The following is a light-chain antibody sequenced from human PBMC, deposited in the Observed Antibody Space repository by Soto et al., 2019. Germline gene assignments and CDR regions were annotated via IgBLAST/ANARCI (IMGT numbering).Light chain of an antibody. J-gene: IGKJ1*01. Sequence: EIVMTQSPATLSVSPGERATLSCRASQSVSSNLAWYQQKPGQAPRLLIYGASTRATAIPARFSGSGSGTEFTLTVSSLQSEDFAVYYCQQYNNWPVTFGQGTKV. CDR3: QQYNNWPVT. V-gene: IGKV3-15*01. CDR1: QSVSSN. CDR2: GAS.